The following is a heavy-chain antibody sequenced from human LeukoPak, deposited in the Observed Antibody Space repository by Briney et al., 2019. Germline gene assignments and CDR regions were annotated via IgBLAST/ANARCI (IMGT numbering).Heavy chain of an antibody. J-gene: IGHJ5*02. CDR1: GFTFSSYA. V-gene: IGHV3-30-3*01. D-gene: IGHD3-22*01. Sequence: GGSLRLSCAASGFTFSSYAMHWVRQAPGKGLEWVAVISYDGSNKYYADSVKGRFTISRDNSKNTLYLQMNSLRAEDTAVYYCAGVVDSSGYYGWFDPWGQGTLVTVSS. CDR3: AGVVDSSGYYGWFDP. CDR2: ISYDGSNK.